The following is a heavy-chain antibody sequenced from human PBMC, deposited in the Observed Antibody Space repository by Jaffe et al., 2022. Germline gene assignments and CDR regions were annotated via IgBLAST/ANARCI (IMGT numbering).Heavy chain of an antibody. CDR1: GYSFTSYW. CDR2: IYPGDSDT. CDR3: ARGEGYDILTGYPGRCFDY. Sequence: EVQLVQSGAEVKKPGESLKISCKGSGYSFTSYWIGWVRQMPGKGLEWMGIIYPGDSDTRYSPSFQGQVTISADKSISTAYLQWSSLKASDTAMYYCARGEGYDILTGYPGRCFDYWGQGTLVTVSS. D-gene: IGHD3-9*01. V-gene: IGHV5-51*03. J-gene: IGHJ4*02.